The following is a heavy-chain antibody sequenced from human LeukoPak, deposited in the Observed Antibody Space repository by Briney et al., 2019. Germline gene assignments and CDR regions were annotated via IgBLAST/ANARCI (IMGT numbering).Heavy chain of an antibody. CDR1: GFTFSSYG. V-gene: IGHV3-33*08. CDR2: TWYDGSNK. Sequence: PGGSLRLSCVASGFTFSSYGMHWVRQAPGKGLEWVAVTWYDGSNKYYADSVKGRFTISRDNSKNTLYLQMNSLRAEDTAVYYCARGDYYGSWSPGPLFYWGQGRLVTVSS. D-gene: IGHD3-10*01. CDR3: ARGDYYGSWSPGPLFY. J-gene: IGHJ4*02.